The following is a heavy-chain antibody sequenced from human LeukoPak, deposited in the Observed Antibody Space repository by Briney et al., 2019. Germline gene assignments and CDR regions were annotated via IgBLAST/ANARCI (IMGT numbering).Heavy chain of an antibody. J-gene: IGHJ4*02. D-gene: IGHD5-18*01. CDR1: GFLLSTSGVG. CDR2: IYWNDDK. CDR3: AHRPTFGYPFDY. Sequence: SGPWLVKPTQTLTLTCTFSGFLLSTSGVGVGWIRQPPGKALEWLALIYWNDDKRYSPSLKSRLTITKDTSKNQLVLTMTNMDPVDTATYYCAHRPTFGYPFDYWGQGTLVTVSS. V-gene: IGHV2-5*01.